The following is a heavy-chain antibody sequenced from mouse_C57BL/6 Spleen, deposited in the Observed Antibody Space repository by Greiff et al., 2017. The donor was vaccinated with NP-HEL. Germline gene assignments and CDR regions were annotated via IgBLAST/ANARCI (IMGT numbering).Heavy chain of an antibody. Sequence: VKLMESDAELVKPGASVKISCKVSGYTFTDHTIHWMKQRPEQGLEWIGYIYPRDGSTKYNEKFKGKATLTADKSSSTAYMQLNSLTSEDSAVYFCARREGLRQGYAMDYWGQGTSVTVSS. V-gene: IGHV1-78*01. CDR3: ARREGLRQGYAMDY. J-gene: IGHJ4*01. D-gene: IGHD2-4*01. CDR1: GYTFTDHT. CDR2: IYPRDGST.